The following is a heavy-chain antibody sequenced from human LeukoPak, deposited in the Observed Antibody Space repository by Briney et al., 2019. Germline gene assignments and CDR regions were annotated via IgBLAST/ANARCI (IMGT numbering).Heavy chain of an antibody. CDR2: INPSGGST. J-gene: IGHJ4*02. Sequence: ASVNVSCTASGYTFTSYYMHWVRQAPGQGLEWMGIINPSGGSTSYAQKFQGRVTTTRDTSTSTVYMELSSLRSEDTAVYYCARDQVGSGYFDYWGQGTLVTVSS. CDR3: ARDQVGSGYFDY. D-gene: IGHD3-22*01. V-gene: IGHV1-46*01. CDR1: GYTFTSYY.